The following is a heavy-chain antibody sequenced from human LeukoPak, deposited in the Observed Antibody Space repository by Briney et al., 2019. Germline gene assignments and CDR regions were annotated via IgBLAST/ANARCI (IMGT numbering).Heavy chain of an antibody. J-gene: IGHJ4*02. Sequence: PSETLSLTCTVSGGSVSSGDYYWSWLRQPPGQGLEWIGYIYYSGSTYYNPSLKSRVTISVDTSKNQFSLKLSSVTAADTAVYYCARGVTTGTFDYWGQGTLVTVSS. V-gene: IGHV4-30-4*08. CDR1: GGSVSSGDYY. CDR2: IYYSGST. CDR3: ARGVTTGTFDY. D-gene: IGHD2-8*02.